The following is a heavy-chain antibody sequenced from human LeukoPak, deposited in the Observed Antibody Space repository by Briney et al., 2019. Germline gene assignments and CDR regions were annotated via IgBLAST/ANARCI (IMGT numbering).Heavy chain of an antibody. CDR2: ISGSGGST. CDR1: GFTFSSYA. Sequence: SGGSLRLSCAASGFTFSSYAMSWVRQAPGKGLEWVSAISGSGGSTYYADSVKGRFPISRGNSKNTLYLQMNSLRAEDTAVYYCAKDQGPGYFDYWGQGTLVTVSS. CDR3: AKDQGPGYFDY. V-gene: IGHV3-23*01. J-gene: IGHJ4*02.